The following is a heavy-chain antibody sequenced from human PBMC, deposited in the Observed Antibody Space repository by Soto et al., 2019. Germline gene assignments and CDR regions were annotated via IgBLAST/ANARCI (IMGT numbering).Heavy chain of an antibody. D-gene: IGHD3-3*01. Sequence: PGGSLRLSCAASGFRFDDYNIHWVRQAPGKGLEWVSLITWNGGNTYYADSVKGRFTISRDNTTEYVSLQMTSLKREDTDLYYCARETLSFGYGLDVWGQGTMVTVSS. CDR2: ITWNGGNT. CDR1: GFRFDDYN. J-gene: IGHJ6*02. V-gene: IGHV3-43*01. CDR3: ARETLSFGYGLDV.